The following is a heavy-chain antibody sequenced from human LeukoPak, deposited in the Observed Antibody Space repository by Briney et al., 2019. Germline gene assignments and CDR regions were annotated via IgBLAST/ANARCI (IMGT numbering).Heavy chain of an antibody. CDR1: GDSVRSGNYY. CDR2: MSPSGTT. CDR3: ARGQDDRSGTFDY. Sequence: SGTLSLTCTVSGDSVRSGNYYLSWIRQPPGKGLDWITYMSPSGTTKYNPSLKSRVTTSVDTSRTQFSLRLSSVTAADTAVYYCARGQDDRSGTFDYWGQGILVTVSS. V-gene: IGHV4-61*01. J-gene: IGHJ4*02. D-gene: IGHD3-22*01.